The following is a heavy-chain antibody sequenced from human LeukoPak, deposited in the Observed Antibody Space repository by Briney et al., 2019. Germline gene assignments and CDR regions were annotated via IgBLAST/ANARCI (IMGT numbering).Heavy chain of an antibody. CDR3: ARHLRWFDP. CDR2: IDPTDSYT. D-gene: IGHD3-10*01. CDR1: GYSFTNYW. J-gene: IGHJ5*02. Sequence: GESLKISCKGSGYSFTNYWISWVRQMPGKGLEWTGRIDPTDSYTNYSPSFQGRVTISADKSISTAYLHWSSLKASDTAMYYCARHLRWFDPWGQGTLVTVSS. V-gene: IGHV5-10-1*01.